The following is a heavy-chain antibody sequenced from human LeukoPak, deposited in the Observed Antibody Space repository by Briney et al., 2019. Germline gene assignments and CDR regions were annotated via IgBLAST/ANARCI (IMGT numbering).Heavy chain of an antibody. CDR1: GFTFGPYT. J-gene: IGHJ4*02. Sequence: GGSLRLSCAASGFTFGPYTMNWVRQAPGKGLEWVAFIRYDGSNKYYADSVKGRFTISRDNSKNTLYLQMNSLRAEDTAVYYCAKDKIDILTGSLDYWGQGTLVTVSS. V-gene: IGHV3-30*02. D-gene: IGHD3-9*01. CDR3: AKDKIDILTGSLDY. CDR2: IRYDGSNK.